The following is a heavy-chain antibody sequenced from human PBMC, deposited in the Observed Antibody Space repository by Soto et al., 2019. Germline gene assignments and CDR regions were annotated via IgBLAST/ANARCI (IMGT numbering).Heavy chain of an antibody. CDR2: IIPRSATS. J-gene: IGHJ6*02. D-gene: IGHD2-2*01. CDR1: GYNFTNFG. CDR3: AREGLVLVPTTVNSDYYYYAMDV. V-gene: IGHV1-69*13. Sequence: SVKVSCKTSGYNFTNFGISWVRQAPGQGLEWMGGIIPRSATSNYAQKFQGRVTITADESTNTAYMELSSLRSEDTAVYYCAREGLVLVPTTVNSDYYYYAMDVWGQGTTVTVSS.